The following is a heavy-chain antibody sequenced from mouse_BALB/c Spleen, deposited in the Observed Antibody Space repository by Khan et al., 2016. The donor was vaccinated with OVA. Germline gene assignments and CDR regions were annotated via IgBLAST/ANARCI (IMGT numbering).Heavy chain of an antibody. CDR1: GFSLTGYG. Sequence: VQLVESGPGLVAPSQSLSITCTVSGFSLTGYGVNWVRQPPGKGLEWLGMIWGDGSTDYNSVLKSRLSITKDNSKSQVFLKMNSLQTDYTARYYCARELRLGGFAFWGQGTLVTVAA. J-gene: IGHJ3*01. D-gene: IGHD1-2*01. V-gene: IGHV2-6-7*01. CDR2: IWGDGST. CDR3: ARELRLGGFAF.